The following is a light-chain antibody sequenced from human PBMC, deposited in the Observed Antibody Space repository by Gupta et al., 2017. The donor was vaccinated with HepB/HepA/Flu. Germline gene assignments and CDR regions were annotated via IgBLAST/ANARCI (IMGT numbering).Light chain of an antibody. CDR2: GAS. V-gene: IGKV3-15*01. CDR3: QQYENWPQLT. J-gene: IGKJ4*01. Sequence: EIVMTQSPATLSVSPGERATLSCRASQSIRNNLAWYQQKPGQAPRLLFYGASTRATGIPARFSGSGSGTEFTLTISSLQSEDFAVYYCQQYENWPQLTFGGGTKVEIK. CDR1: QSIRNN.